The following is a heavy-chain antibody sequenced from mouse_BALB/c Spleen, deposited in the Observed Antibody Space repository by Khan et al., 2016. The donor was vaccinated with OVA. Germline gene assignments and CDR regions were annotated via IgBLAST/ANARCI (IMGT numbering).Heavy chain of an antibody. V-gene: IGHV2-9*02. CDR3: ARSYDYDVGGFAY. J-gene: IGHJ3*01. CDR1: GFSLSNYG. D-gene: IGHD2-4*01. Sequence: QVRLQQSGPGLVAPSQSLSITCTVPGFSLSNYGVHWVRQPPGKGLEWLGVIWTGGITNYNSALMSRLSISKDNSKSQVFLKMNRLQTDDTAIYYCARSYDYDVGGFAYWGQGTLVTVSA. CDR2: IWTGGIT.